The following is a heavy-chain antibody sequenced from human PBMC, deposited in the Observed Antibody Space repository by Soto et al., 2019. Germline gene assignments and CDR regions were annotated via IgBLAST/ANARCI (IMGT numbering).Heavy chain of an antibody. CDR3: AREKVGTTFFDN. V-gene: IGHV4-38-2*02. CDR2: IYPSVSS. J-gene: IGHJ4*02. CDR1: GFAISRGYY. D-gene: IGHD1-1*01. Sequence: PSATLSLTCNVSGFAISRGYYWSWVRQPPGKGLEWIGSIYPSVSSYHNPSLETRLTLSIDTSKNQFTLKLASVTAADTALYFCAREKVGTTFFDNWGQGTQVTVSS.